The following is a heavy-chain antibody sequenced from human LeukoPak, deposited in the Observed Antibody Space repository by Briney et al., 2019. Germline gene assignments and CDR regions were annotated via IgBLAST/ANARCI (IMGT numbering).Heavy chain of an antibody. CDR1: GGSISSSSYY. J-gene: IGHJ6*02. D-gene: IGHD6-25*01. CDR3: AAAPRDYYYGMDV. CDR2: IYYSGTT. Sequence: SETLSLTCTVSGGSISSSSYYWGWIRQPPGRGLEWIGTIYYSGTTYYNPTLKSRVTISVDTSKNQFSLKLSSVTAADTAVYYCAAAPRDYYYGMDVWGQGTTVIVS. V-gene: IGHV4-39*01.